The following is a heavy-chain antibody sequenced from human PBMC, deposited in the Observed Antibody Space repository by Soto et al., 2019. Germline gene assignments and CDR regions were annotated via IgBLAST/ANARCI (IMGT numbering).Heavy chain of an antibody. D-gene: IGHD5-18*01. CDR2: IYYSGN. Sequence: SETLSLTCNVSGGSISNFHWSWIRQPPGKGLEWIGYIYYSGNYYNPSLTSRVSMSLDKSKNQFSLHLKSVTAADTALYFCALGGYNYGRPFDFWGQGTRVTVSS. CDR1: GGSISNFH. V-gene: IGHV4-59*01. CDR3: ALGGYNYGRPFDF. J-gene: IGHJ4*02.